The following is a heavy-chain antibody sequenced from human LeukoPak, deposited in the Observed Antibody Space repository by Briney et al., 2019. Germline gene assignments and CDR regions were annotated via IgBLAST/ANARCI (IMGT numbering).Heavy chain of an antibody. D-gene: IGHD5-18*01. V-gene: IGHV3-23*01. CDR1: GFTFSSYA. CDR2: ISGSGGST. CDR3: AKATGYNYGYFDY. Sequence: GGSLRLSCAASGFTFSSYAMSWVRQAPGRGLEWVSAISGSGGSTYYADSVKGRFTISRDNSRNTLYLQMNSLRAEDTAVYYCAKATGYNYGYFDYWGQGTLLTVSS. J-gene: IGHJ4*02.